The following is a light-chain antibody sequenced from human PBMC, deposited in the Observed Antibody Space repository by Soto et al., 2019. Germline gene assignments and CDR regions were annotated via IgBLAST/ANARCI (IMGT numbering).Light chain of an antibody. CDR3: CSYAGSSIVV. CDR2: EVS. J-gene: IGLJ2*01. CDR1: SSDVGSYNL. V-gene: IGLV2-23*02. Sequence: QSALTQPASVSGSPGQSITISCTGTSSDVGSYNLVSWYQQHPGKAPKLMIYEVSMRPSGVSNRFSGSKSGNTASLTISGLQAEDEADYYCCSYAGSSIVVFGGGTKLTVL.